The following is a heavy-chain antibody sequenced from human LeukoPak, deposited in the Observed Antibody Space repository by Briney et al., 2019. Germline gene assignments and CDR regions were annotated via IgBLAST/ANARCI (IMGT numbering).Heavy chain of an antibody. CDR3: ARTYYDSSGFKVDP. V-gene: IGHV1-18*03. J-gene: IGHJ5*02. CDR2: VSAYNGNT. D-gene: IGHD3-22*01. Sequence: ASVKVSCKASGYTFTSYAISWVRQAPGQGLEWMGWVSAYNGNTNYAQKLQGRVTMTTDTSTSTAYMELRSLRSDDMAVYYCARTYYDSSGFKVDPWGQGTLVTVSS. CDR1: GYTFTSYA.